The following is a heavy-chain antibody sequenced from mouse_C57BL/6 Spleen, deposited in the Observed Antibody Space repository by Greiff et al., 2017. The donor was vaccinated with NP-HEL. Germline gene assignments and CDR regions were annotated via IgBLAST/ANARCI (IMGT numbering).Heavy chain of an antibody. CDR3: ARERGGTTVVATNFDY. CDR1: GFTFSSYA. Sequence: DVKLVESGGGLVKPGGSLKLSCAASGFTFSSYAMSWVRQTPEKRLEWVATISDGGSYTYYPDNVKGRFTISRDNAKNNLYLQMSHLKSEDTAMYYCARERGGTTVVATNFDYWGQGTTLTVSS. V-gene: IGHV5-4*01. J-gene: IGHJ2*01. D-gene: IGHD1-1*01. CDR2: ISDGGSYT.